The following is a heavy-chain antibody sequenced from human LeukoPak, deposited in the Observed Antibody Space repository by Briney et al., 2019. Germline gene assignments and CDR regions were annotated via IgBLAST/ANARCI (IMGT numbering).Heavy chain of an antibody. CDR1: GFTFSDYY. Sequence: GGSLRLSCAASGFTFSDYYMSWVRQAPGKGLEWVSYISSSGSTIYYADSVKGRFTISRGNAKNSLYLQMNSLRAEDTAVYYCARTPGGGYYYMDVWGKGTTVTVSS. D-gene: IGHD3-10*01. V-gene: IGHV3-11*01. J-gene: IGHJ6*03. CDR3: ARTPGGGYYYMDV. CDR2: ISSSGSTI.